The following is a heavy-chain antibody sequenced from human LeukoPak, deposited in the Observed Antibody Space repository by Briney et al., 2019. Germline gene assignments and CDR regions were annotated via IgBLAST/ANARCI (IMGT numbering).Heavy chain of an antibody. Sequence: GRSLRLSCAASGFTFDDYAMHWVRQAPGKGLEWVSGISWNSGSIGYADSVKGRFTISRDNAKNSLYLQMNSLRAEDTALYYCAKGRLVGGAPYDYWGQGTLDTVSS. V-gene: IGHV3-9*01. CDR2: ISWNSGSI. D-gene: IGHD1-26*01. J-gene: IGHJ4*02. CDR1: GFTFDDYA. CDR3: AKGRLVGGAPYDY.